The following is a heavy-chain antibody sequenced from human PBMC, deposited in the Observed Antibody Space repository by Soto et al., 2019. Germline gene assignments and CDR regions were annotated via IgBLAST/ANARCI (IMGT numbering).Heavy chain of an antibody. CDR1: GFSFSSYS. CDR3: AKVSSGWYYYGMDV. D-gene: IGHD6-19*01. V-gene: IGHV3-48*01. Sequence: GGSLRLSCAASGFSFSSYSMNWVRQAPRKGLEWVSYISMTSRTLDYADSVKGRFTISRDNAKNSLYLQMNSLRADDTAVYYCAKVSSGWYYYGMDVWCQGTTVTVSS. CDR2: ISMTSRTL. J-gene: IGHJ6*02.